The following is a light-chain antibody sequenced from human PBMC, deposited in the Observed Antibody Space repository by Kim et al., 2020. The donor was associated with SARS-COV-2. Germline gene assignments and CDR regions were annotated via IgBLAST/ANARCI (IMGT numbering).Light chain of an antibody. Sequence: DIQMTQSPSSLSASVGDRVTITCRASHDIGNYLNWYQHKPGKAPKLLIYDASKLQGGVPSRFSGSGVGTGFTFTITSLQPEDIATYFGQQNDFPPLTFGGGTKVDIK. CDR2: DAS. J-gene: IGKJ4*01. V-gene: IGKV1-33*01. CDR1: HDIGNY. CDR3: QQNDFPPLT.